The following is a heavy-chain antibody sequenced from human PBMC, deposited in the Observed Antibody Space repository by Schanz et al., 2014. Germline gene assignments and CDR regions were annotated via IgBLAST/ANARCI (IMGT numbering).Heavy chain of an antibody. Sequence: QVQLVQSGAEVKKPGSSVKVSCKASGGTFSSYTISWVRQAPGQGLEWMGRIIPILGIANYAQNFQGRVTITADKSTSTAYMELTSLRSEDTAVYYCASSGAGYSSSWDVDYWGQGTLVTVSS. J-gene: IGHJ4*02. V-gene: IGHV1-69*02. CDR3: ASSGAGYSSSWDVDY. CDR2: IIPILGIA. CDR1: GGTFSSYT. D-gene: IGHD6-13*01.